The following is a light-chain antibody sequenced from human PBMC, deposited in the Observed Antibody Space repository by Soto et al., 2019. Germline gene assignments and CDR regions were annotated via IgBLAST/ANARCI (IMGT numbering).Light chain of an antibody. J-gene: IGLJ1*01. CDR3: SSYTTTSQYV. CDR2: DVG. CDR1: SSDIGTYNY. Sequence: QSALTQPASVSGSPGQSITISCTGTSSDIGTYNYVSWFQHHPGKAPKLILHDVGNRPSGVSYRFSGSKSGNTASLTISGLQAEDEADYHCSSYTTTSQYVFGTGTKLTVL. V-gene: IGLV2-14*01.